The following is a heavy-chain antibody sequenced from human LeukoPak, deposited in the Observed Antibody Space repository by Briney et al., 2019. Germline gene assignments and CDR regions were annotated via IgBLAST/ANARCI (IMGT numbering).Heavy chain of an antibody. CDR1: GFTFSGSA. D-gene: IGHD2-2*01. Sequence: GGSLRLSCAASGFTFSGSAMHWVRQASGKGLEWVGRIRSKANSYATAYAASVKGRFTISRDDSKNTAYLQMNSLKTEDTAVYYCTRHLPARYYYYYMDVWGKGTTVTVSS. J-gene: IGHJ6*03. V-gene: IGHV3-73*01. CDR2: IRSKANSYAT. CDR3: TRHLPARYYYYYMDV.